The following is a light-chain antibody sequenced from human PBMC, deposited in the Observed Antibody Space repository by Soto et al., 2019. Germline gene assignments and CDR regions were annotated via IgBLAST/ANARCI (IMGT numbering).Light chain of an antibody. CDR1: SSNIGAGYD. CDR2: GNN. CDR3: RSHDSRLGGV. J-gene: IGLJ3*02. V-gene: IGLV1-40*01. Sequence: QSVLTQPPSVSGAPGQRVTISCTGSSSNIGAGYDVHWYQQLPGTAPKLLIYGNNNRPSGVPDRFSGSKSGTSASLAITGRGGGDEADYYCRSHDSRLGGVFGGGPKLTVL.